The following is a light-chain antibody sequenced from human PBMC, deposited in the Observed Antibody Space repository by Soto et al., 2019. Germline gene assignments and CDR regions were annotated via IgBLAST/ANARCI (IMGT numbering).Light chain of an antibody. CDR1: PSISSL. J-gene: IGKJ1*01. V-gene: IGKV1-5*01. CDR3: QQYNLYWT. Sequence: DIQMTQSPSTLSASVGDRVTITCRASPSISSLLAWYQQKPGKAPKLLISDASNLASGVPARFSGSASGTEFALTISSLQPDDFATYYCQQYNLYWTFGQGTRVEIK. CDR2: DAS.